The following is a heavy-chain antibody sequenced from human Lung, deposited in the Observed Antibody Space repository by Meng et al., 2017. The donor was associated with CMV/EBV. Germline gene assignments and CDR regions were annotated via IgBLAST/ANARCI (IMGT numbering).Heavy chain of an antibody. Sequence: QGDVVECGGGGVQPGGSLRLPCAASGFTFSSYAMHWVRQAPGKGLEWVAVISYDGSNKYYADSVKGRFTISRDNSKNTLYLQMNSLRAEDTAVYYCAHGGGDCWGQGTLVTVSS. D-gene: IGHD2-15*01. CDR1: GFTFSSYA. CDR3: AHGGGDC. CDR2: ISYDGSNK. J-gene: IGHJ4*02. V-gene: IGHV3-30-3*01.